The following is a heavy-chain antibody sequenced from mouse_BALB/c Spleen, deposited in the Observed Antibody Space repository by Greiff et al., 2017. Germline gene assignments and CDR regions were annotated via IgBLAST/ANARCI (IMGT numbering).Heavy chain of an antibody. CDR3: ARDIEGRYYFDY. V-gene: IGHV7-3*02. CDR2: IRNKANGYTT. D-gene: IGHD3-3*01. CDR1: GFTFTDYY. Sequence: DVHLVESGGGLVQPGGSVRLSCATSGFTFTDYYMSWVRQPPGKALEWLGFIRNKANGYTTEYSASVKGRFTISRDNSQSILYLQMNSLRAEDSATYYCARDIEGRYYFDYWGQGTTLTVSS. J-gene: IGHJ2*01.